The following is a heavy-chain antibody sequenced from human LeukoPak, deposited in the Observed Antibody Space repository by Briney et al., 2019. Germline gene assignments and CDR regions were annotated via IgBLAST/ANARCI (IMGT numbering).Heavy chain of an antibody. CDR2: SYYTGST. Sequence: PSETLSLTCIVSGDSMSPYYWNWIRQPPGKGLEWIGYSYYTGSTNYNPSLTSRVTISVDTSENQVSLKLSSVTAADTAVYYCARVYYSSGSFSFSHWGQGTLVTVSS. J-gene: IGHJ4*02. CDR3: ARVYYSSGSFSFSH. V-gene: IGHV4-59*08. CDR1: GDSMSPYY. D-gene: IGHD3-22*01.